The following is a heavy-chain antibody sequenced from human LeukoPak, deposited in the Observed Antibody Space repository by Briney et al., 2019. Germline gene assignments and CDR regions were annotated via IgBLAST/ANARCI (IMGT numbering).Heavy chain of an antibody. J-gene: IGHJ3*02. CDR2: IYYSGST. CDR1: GGSISSYY. CDR3: ARDVIGFTIFGVVNGEAFDI. D-gene: IGHD3-3*01. Sequence: SETLSLTCTVSGGSISSYYWSWIRQPPGKGLEWIGYIYYSGSTNYNPSLKSRVTISVDTSKNQFSLKLSSVTAADTAVYYCARDVIGFTIFGVVNGEAFDIWGQGTMVTVSS. V-gene: IGHV4-59*12.